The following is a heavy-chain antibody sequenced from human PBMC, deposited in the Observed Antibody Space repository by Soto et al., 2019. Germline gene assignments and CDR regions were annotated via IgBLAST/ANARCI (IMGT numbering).Heavy chain of an antibody. CDR2: ISGSGGST. CDR3: AKEGYCSSTSCSPGAFDI. CDR1: GFTFSSYA. Sequence: GGSLRLSCAASGFTFSSYAMSWVRQAPGKGLEWVSAISGSGGSTYYADSVKGRFTISRDNSKNTLYLQMNSLRAEDTAVYYCAKEGYCSSTSCSPGAFDIWGQGTMVTVSS. V-gene: IGHV3-23*01. D-gene: IGHD2-2*01. J-gene: IGHJ3*02.